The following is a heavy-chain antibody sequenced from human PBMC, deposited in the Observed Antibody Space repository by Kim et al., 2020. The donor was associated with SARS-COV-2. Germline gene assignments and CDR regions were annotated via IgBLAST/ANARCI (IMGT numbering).Heavy chain of an antibody. Sequence: GGSLRLSCAASEFTFRNYWMNWDRQAPGKGLEWVASIKQDGSEKNYVDSVKGRFSISRDNAKNSLYLQMNSLRAEDTAVYYCATTTSTTGTWGQGTLVTVSS. J-gene: IGHJ5*02. D-gene: IGHD3-9*01. V-gene: IGHV3-7*03. CDR1: EFTFRNYW. CDR3: ATTTSTTGT. CDR2: IKQDGSEK.